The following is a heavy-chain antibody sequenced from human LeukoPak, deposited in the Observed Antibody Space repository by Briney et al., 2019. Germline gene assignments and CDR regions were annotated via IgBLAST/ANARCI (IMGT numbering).Heavy chain of an antibody. J-gene: IGHJ6*03. V-gene: IGHV3-73*01. CDR2: IRGKANSYAT. CDR1: GFAFSGSA. Sequence: GGSLRLSCAASGFAFSGSAMHWVRQASGKGLEWVGRIRGKANSYATAYAASVKGRFTISRDDSKNTAYLQMNSLKTEDTAVYYCTRIVDVAYYYYMDVWGKGTTVTVSS. D-gene: IGHD2-21*01. CDR3: TRIVDVAYYYYMDV.